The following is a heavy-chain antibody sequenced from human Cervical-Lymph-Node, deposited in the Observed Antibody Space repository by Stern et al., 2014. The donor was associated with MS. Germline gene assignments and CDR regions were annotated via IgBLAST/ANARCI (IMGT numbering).Heavy chain of an antibody. J-gene: IGHJ6*02. CDR2: IIPXXGTA. CDR3: AXDTAIAARPNYYYYGMDV. D-gene: IGHD6-6*01. CDR1: GGTFSSYA. Sequence: QVQLXXXGAEVKKPGSSVKVSCKASGGTFSSYAISWVRQAPGQGLEWMGGIIPXXGTANYAQKXQGXFTITADESTSTAYMEXXXXXXEDTAVYYCAXDTAIAARPNYYYYGMDVWGQGTTVTVSS. V-gene: IGHV1-69*01.